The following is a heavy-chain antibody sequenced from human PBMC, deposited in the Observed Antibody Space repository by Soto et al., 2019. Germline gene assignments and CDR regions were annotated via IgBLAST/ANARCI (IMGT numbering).Heavy chain of an antibody. CDR1: GGTFSSYT. Sequence: SVKVSCKASGGTFSSYTISWVRQAPGQGLEWMGRIIPILGIANYAQKFQGRVTITADKSTSTAYMELSSLRSEDTAVYYCARDRRGGYCSGGSCLLDYWGQGTLVTVSS. J-gene: IGHJ4*02. CDR2: IIPILGIA. CDR3: ARDRRGGYCSGGSCLLDY. D-gene: IGHD2-15*01. V-gene: IGHV1-69*04.